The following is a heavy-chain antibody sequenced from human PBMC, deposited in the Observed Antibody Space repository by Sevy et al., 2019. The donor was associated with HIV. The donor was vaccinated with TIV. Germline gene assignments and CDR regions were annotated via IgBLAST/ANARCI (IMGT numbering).Heavy chain of an antibody. J-gene: IGHJ6*02. CDR2: IIPIFGTA. CDR3: ASPLAHDLGYCSGGSCYSGYYYGMDV. Sequence: ASVKVSCKASGGTFSSYAISWVRQAPGQGLEWMGGIIPIFGTANYAQKFQGRVTITADESTSTAYMELGSLRSEDTAVYYGASPLAHDLGYCSGGSCYSGYYYGMDVWGQGTTVTVSS. CDR1: GGTFSSYA. D-gene: IGHD2-15*01. V-gene: IGHV1-69*13.